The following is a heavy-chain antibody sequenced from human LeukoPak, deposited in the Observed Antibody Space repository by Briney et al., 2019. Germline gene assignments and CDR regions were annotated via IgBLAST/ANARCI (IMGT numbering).Heavy chain of an antibody. J-gene: IGHJ5*02. V-gene: IGHV1-18*01. D-gene: IGHD3-9*01. CDR1: GYTFTSYG. CDR3: AAELDDDIMTGYSQP. Sequence: GASVKVSCKASGYTFTSYGISWVRQAPGQGLEWMGWISAYNGNTNYAQKLQGRVTVTTDTSTSTAHMELSSLRSEDTAVYYCAAELDDDIMTGYSQPWGQGTLVTVSS. CDR2: ISAYNGNT.